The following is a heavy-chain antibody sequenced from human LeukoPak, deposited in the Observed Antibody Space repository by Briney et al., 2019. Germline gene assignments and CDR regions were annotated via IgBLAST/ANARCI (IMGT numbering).Heavy chain of an antibody. CDR3: ARGDCSGSICYSPMDV. V-gene: IGHV4-39*07. CDR2: IYYSGST. CDR1: GGSIRSSTDY. J-gene: IGHJ6*03. D-gene: IGHD2-21*01. Sequence: SETLSLTCTVSGGSIRSSTDYWGWIRQPPGKELEWIGSIYYSGSTYYNPSLKSRVTISVDTSKNQFSVKLSSVTAADTAVYYCARGDCSGSICYSPMDVWGTGTTVTVSS.